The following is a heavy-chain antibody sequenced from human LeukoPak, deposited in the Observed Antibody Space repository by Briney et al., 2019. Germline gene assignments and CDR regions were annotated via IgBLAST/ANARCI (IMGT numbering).Heavy chain of an antibody. CDR3: ASHSGGYVY. Sequence: PSQTLSLTCAVSGGSISSGAYSWSWIRQPPRKGLEWIGYVYYCGGTYYNPSLKSRVTISVDTSKNQFSLKLSSVTAADTAVYYCASHSGGYVYWGQGTLVTVSS. V-gene: IGHV4-30-4*07. CDR2: VYYCGGT. CDR1: GGSISSGAYS. J-gene: IGHJ4*02. D-gene: IGHD5-12*01.